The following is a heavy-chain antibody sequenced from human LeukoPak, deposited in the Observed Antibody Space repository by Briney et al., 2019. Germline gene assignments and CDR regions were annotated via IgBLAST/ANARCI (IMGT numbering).Heavy chain of an antibody. D-gene: IGHD4-11*01. Sequence: GGSLRLSCAASGFTVSSNYMTWVRQAPGKGLEWVSAISGSGGSTYYADSVKGRFTISRDNSKNTLYLQMNSLRAEDTAVYYCAKTADYSNYGKYYFDYWGQGTLVTVSS. V-gene: IGHV3-23*01. J-gene: IGHJ4*02. CDR1: GFTVSSNY. CDR3: AKTADYSNYGKYYFDY. CDR2: ISGSGGST.